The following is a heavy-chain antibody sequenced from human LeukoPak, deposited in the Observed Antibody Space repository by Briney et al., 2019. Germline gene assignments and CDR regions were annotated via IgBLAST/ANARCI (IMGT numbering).Heavy chain of an antibody. D-gene: IGHD6-19*01. J-gene: IGHJ4*02. CDR2: IYYSGST. CDR1: GGFISSSRYY. V-gene: IGHV4-39*01. Sequence: SEALSLTCTVSGGFISSSRYYWGWIRQPPGKGLEWIGSIYYSGSTYYNPSLKSRVTISVDTSKNQFSLKLSSVTAADTVVYYCARQLYSSGWHVDYWGQGTLVTVSS. CDR3: ARQLYSSGWHVDY.